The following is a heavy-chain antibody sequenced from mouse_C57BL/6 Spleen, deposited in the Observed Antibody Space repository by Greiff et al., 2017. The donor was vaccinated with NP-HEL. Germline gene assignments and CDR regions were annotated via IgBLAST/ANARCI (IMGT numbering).Heavy chain of an antibody. CDR1: GYTFTSYW. CDR3: AREGFITTVVAYYFDD. D-gene: IGHD1-1*01. J-gene: IGHJ2*01. V-gene: IGHV1-64*01. Sequence: VQLQQPGAELVKPGASVKLSCKASGYTFTSYWMHWVKQRPGQGLEWIGMIHPNSGSTNYNEKFKSKATLTVDKSSSTAYMQLSSLTSEDSAVYYCAREGFITTVVAYYFDDWGQGTTLTVSS. CDR2: IHPNSGST.